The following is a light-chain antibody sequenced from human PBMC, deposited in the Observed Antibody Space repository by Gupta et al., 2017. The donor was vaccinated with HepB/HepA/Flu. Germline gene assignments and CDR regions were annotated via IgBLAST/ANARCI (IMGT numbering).Light chain of an antibody. CDR3: HQYGSSPLT. CDR2: GAS. J-gene: IGKJ4*01. CDR1: QGIRSNY. V-gene: IGKV3-20*01. Sequence: EIVLTQSPGTLSWSPGERATLSCRASQGIRSNYLAWYQQKGGQAPRLLIYGASTRATGIPDRFTGSGSGTDFTLTISRLEPEDFAVYSCHQYGSSPLTFGGGTKVEIK.